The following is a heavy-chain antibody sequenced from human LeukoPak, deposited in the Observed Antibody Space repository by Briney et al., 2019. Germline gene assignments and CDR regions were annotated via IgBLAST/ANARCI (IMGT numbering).Heavy chain of an antibody. CDR3: ANYLYYFDY. J-gene: IGHJ4*02. Sequence: PGRSLRLSCAASGFTFSSYAMHWVRQAPGKGLEWVAVISYDGSNKYYADSVKGRFTISRDNSKNTLYLQMNSLRAEDTAVYYCANYLYYFDYWGQGTLVTVSS. CDR2: ISYDGSNK. CDR1: GFTFSSYA. V-gene: IGHV3-30-3*01. D-gene: IGHD4-4*01.